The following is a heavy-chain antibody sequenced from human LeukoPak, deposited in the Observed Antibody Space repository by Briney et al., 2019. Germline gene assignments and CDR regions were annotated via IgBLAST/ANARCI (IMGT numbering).Heavy chain of an antibody. CDR3: AKVARSSWPRDALDM. J-gene: IGHJ3*02. V-gene: IGHV3-23*01. D-gene: IGHD6-13*01. CDR2: FSGSGDST. CDR1: GFTFSSYG. Sequence: GGSLRLSCAASGFTFSSYGMSWVRQAPGKGLEWVSGFSGSGDSTSYADSVKGRFTISRDNSKNTLYLQMNSLRAEDTAVYYCAKVARSSWPRDALDMWGQGTMVTVSS.